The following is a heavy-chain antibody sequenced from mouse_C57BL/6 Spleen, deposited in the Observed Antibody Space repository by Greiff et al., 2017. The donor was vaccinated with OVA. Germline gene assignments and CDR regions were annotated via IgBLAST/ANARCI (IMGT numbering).Heavy chain of an antibody. D-gene: IGHD2-2*01. Sequence: QVQLKQPGAELVLPGASVKLSCKASGYTFTSYWMHWVKQRPGQGLEWIGEIDPSDSYTNYNQKFKGKSTLTVDKSSSTAYMQLSSLTSEDSAVYYCARSVGLPFAYWGQGTLVTVSA. CDR2: IDPSDSYT. V-gene: IGHV1-69*01. CDR3: ARSVGLPFAY. J-gene: IGHJ3*01. CDR1: GYTFTSYW.